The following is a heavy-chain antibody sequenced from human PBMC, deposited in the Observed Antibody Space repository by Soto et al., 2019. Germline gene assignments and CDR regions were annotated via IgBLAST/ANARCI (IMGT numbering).Heavy chain of an antibody. CDR2: TYYRSKWYN. V-gene: IGHV6-1*01. D-gene: IGHD2-2*01. CDR3: ARDLAIVVVPAARGESYYYYYGMDV. CDR1: GDSFSSNSAA. Sequence: PSQTLSLTCAISGDSFSSNSAAWNWIRQSPSRGLEWLGRTYYRSKWYNDYAVSVKSRITINPDTSKNQFSLQLNSVTPEDTAVYYCARDLAIVVVPAARGESYYYYYGMDVWGQGTTVTVSS. J-gene: IGHJ6*02.